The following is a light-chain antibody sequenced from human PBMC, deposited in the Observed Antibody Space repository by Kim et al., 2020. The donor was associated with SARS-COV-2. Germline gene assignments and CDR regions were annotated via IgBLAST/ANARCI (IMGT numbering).Light chain of an antibody. CDR1: QTVSSN. CDR2: GES. Sequence: SPGERVTVTCRASQTVSSNLAWYQQRPGQAPSLLIYGESTRATGIPARFSGSGSGTEFTLDISSLQSEDFAVYYCQQYDNWTPVTFGGGTKVDIK. V-gene: IGKV3-15*01. CDR3: QQYDNWTPVT. J-gene: IGKJ4*01.